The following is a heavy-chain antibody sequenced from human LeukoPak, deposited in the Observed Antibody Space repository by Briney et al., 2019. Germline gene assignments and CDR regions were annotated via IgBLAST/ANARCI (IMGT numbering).Heavy chain of an antibody. CDR2: ISYDGSNK. CDR1: GFTFSSYA. V-gene: IGHV3-30*04. J-gene: IGHJ4*02. Sequence: GRSLRLSCAASGFTFSSYAMHWVRQAPGKGLEWVAVISYDGSNKYYADSVKGRFTISRDNSKNTLYLQMNSLRAEDTAVYYCASQRLPGDYWGQGTQVTVSS. CDR3: ASQRLPGDY. D-gene: IGHD4-11*01.